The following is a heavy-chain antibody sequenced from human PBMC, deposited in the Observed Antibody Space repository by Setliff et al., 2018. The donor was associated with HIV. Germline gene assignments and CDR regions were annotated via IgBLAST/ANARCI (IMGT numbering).Heavy chain of an antibody. CDR2: ISWNSGSI. J-gene: IGHJ3*02. Sequence: PGGSLRLSCAASGFTFDDYAIHWVRQAPGKGLEWVSGISWNSGSIGYADSVNGRFTISRDNAKNTMYLEMNSLRAEDTAVYYCARDTEMITTTDAFDIWGQGTMVTVSS. D-gene: IGHD3-22*01. CDR1: GFTFDDYA. V-gene: IGHV3-9*01. CDR3: ARDTEMITTTDAFDI.